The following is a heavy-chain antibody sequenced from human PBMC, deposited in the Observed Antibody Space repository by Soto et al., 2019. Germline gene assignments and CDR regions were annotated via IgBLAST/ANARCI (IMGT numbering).Heavy chain of an antibody. CDR2: ISSSSSTI. D-gene: IGHD4-17*01. Sequence: GGSLRLSCAASGFTFSSYSMNWVRQAPGKGLEWVSYISSSSSTIYYADSVKGRFTISRDNAKNSLYLQMNSLRDEDTAVYYCARGYYGDYPNENYFDYWGQGALVTVSS. V-gene: IGHV3-48*02. CDR1: GFTFSSYS. J-gene: IGHJ4*02. CDR3: ARGYYGDYPNENYFDY.